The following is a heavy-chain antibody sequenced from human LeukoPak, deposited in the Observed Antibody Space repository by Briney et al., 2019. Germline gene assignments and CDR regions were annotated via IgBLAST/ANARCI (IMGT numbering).Heavy chain of an antibody. CDR2: IGGSGDFT. J-gene: IGHJ4*02. CDR1: GFTFSTYA. D-gene: IGHD3-10*01. Sequence: PGGSLRLSCAASGFTFSTYAMSWVRQAPGKGLEWVSAIGGSGDFTYYAEYVRGRFTISRDNSEKTLYLQMSSLRAEDTAVYYCAKADRGWGVITKDWGQGTLVTVSS. V-gene: IGHV3-23*01. CDR3: AKADRGWGVITKD.